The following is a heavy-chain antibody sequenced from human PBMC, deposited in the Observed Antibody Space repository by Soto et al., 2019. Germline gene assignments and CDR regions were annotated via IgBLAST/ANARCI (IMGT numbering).Heavy chain of an antibody. CDR1: GFTFSNAW. J-gene: IGHJ4*02. Sequence: GGSLRLSCAASGFTFSNAWMSWVRQAPGKGLEWVGRIKGEADGGTTDYAAPVKGRFTISRDDSKNTLYLQMNSLKTEDTAVYYCATGVEKYYYDSSGYLAFDYWGPGTLVTVSS. CDR2: IKGEADGGTT. CDR3: ATGVEKYYYDSSGYLAFDY. D-gene: IGHD3-22*01. V-gene: IGHV3-15*01.